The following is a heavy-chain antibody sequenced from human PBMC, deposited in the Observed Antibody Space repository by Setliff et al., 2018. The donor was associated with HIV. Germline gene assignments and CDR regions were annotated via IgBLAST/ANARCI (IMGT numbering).Heavy chain of an antibody. CDR2: ISTSSYTI. V-gene: IGHV3-48*01. Sequence: GGSLRLSCAASGFTFSGFSMNWVRQAPGKGLEWVSYISTSSYTINYADSVKGRFTISRDNAKNSLYLQMNNLRVEDTALYYCARDGGMGVYYMDVWGKGTTVTVSS. J-gene: IGHJ6*03. CDR1: GFTFSGFS. D-gene: IGHD1-26*01. CDR3: ARDGGMGVYYMDV.